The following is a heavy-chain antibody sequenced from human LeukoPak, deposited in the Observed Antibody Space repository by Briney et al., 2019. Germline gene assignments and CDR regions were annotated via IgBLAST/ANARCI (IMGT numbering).Heavy chain of an antibody. Sequence: SETLSLTCTISGGSISSYYWSWIRQPPGKGLEWIGYIDTSGSTNYNPSLKSRVTISVDTSKNLFSLKLSSMTAADTAVYYCARTRDQYYFFMDVWGKGTTVTVSS. CDR1: GGSISSYY. J-gene: IGHJ6*03. D-gene: IGHD2-2*01. CDR3: ARTRDQYYFFMDV. V-gene: IGHV4-4*09. CDR2: IDTSGST.